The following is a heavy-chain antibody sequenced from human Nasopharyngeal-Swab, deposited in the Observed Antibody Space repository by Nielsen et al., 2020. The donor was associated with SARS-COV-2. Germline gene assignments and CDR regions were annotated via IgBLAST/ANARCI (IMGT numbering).Heavy chain of an antibody. J-gene: IGHJ6*02. D-gene: IGHD6-19*01. CDR2: LYSSGST. CDR3: SMSLLLVAGQYYSYYYAMDV. Sequence: SETLSLTCAVSGGSISSSRHYWNWIRQPAGKGLEWIGRLYSSGSTNYNPSLTSRVTISLDKSQNQFSLELRSVTAADTAVYFFSMSLLLVAGQYYSYYYAMDVWGQGTTVTVS. V-gene: IGHV4-61*02. CDR1: GGSISSSRHY.